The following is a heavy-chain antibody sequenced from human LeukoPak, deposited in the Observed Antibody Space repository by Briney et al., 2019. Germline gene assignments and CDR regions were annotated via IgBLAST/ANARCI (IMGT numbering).Heavy chain of an antibody. V-gene: IGHV4-34*01. CDR2: INHSGST. D-gene: IGHD5-18*01. CDR3: ARRRPTAMVDY. J-gene: IGHJ4*02. Sequence: KPSETLSPTCAAYGGTFSGYYWSWIRQPPGKGLEWIGEINHSGSTNYNPSLKSRVTISVDTSKNQFSLKLSSVTAADTAVYYCARRRPTAMVDYWGQGTLVTVSS. CDR1: GGTFSGYY.